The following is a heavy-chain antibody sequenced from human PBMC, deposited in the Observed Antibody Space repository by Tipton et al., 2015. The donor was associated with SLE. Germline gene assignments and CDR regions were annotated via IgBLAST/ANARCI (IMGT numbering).Heavy chain of an antibody. CDR3: ARHDTNYGRNWFDP. J-gene: IGHJ5*02. D-gene: IGHD2-8*01. CDR2: ISYSGST. Sequence: TLSLTCTVSGDSITSDYWTWIRQPPGKGLEWIGYISYSGSTNYNPSVRSRVTISVDTSENQFSLKLTSVTAADTAVYYCARHDTNYGRNWFDPWGQGTLVTVSS. CDR1: GDSITSDY. V-gene: IGHV4-59*08.